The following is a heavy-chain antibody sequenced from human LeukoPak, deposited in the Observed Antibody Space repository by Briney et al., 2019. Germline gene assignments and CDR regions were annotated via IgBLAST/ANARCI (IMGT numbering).Heavy chain of an antibody. CDR2: IIPILGIA. J-gene: IGHJ4*02. CDR3: ATYYYGSGSNYHFDY. V-gene: IGHV1-69*02. Sequence: SVKVSCKASGGTFSSYTISWVRQAPGQGLEWMGRIIPILGIANYAQKFQGRVTITADKSASTAYMELSSLRSEDTDVYYCATYYYGSGSNYHFDYWGQGTLVTVSS. D-gene: IGHD3-10*01. CDR1: GGTFSSYT.